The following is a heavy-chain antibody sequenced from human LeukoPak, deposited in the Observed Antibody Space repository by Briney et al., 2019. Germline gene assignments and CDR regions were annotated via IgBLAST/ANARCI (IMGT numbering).Heavy chain of an antibody. V-gene: IGHV1-69*13. CDR3: ARGAYSVVEGHYYYFGMDV. CDR1: GDTFITYS. CDR2: SIPSLGAA. D-gene: IGHD2-21*01. J-gene: IGHJ6*02. Sequence: SVKVSCKASGDTFITYSINWVRQAPGQGLEWVGGSIPSLGAANYAPSFQGRVTITADASTNTDYMELVSLTVEDTAVYYCARGAYSVVEGHYYYFGMDVWGHGTTVAVSS.